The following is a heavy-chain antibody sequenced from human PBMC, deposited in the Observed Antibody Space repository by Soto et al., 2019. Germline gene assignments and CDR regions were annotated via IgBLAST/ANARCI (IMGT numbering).Heavy chain of an antibody. V-gene: IGHV4-39*07. CDR1: GGSVSSNSYS. J-gene: IGHJ5*02. CDR3: ARVPGP. Sequence: SETLSLTCTVSGGSVSSNSYSWGWIRQSPGKGLEWIGYIYHSGSTYYNPSLKSRVTISVDRSKSQFSLKLSSVTAADTAVYYCARVPGPWGQGTLVTVSS. CDR2: IYHSGST.